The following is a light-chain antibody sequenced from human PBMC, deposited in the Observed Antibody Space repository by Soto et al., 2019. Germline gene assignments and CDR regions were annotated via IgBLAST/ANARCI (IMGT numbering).Light chain of an antibody. J-gene: IGLJ1*01. CDR3: NSYTSGTTLV. CDR1: SSDVGGYNY. V-gene: IGLV2-14*03. CDR2: VVS. Sequence: QSVLTQPASVSGSPGQSITISCTGTSSDVGGYNYVSWYQQHPGKAPKLMIYVVSNRPSGVSNRFSGSKSGNTASLTISGLQAEDEADYYCNSYTSGTTLVFGTGTKLTVL.